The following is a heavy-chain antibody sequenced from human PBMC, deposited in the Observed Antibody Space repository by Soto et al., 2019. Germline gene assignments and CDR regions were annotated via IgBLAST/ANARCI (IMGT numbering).Heavy chain of an antibody. D-gene: IGHD3-22*01. Sequence: GGSLRLSCAASGFTFSSYAMSWVRQAPGKGLEWVSAISGSGGSTYYADSVKGRFTISRDNSKNTLYLQMNSLRAEDTAVYYCAKTYYYDSSGYYYYYYYGMAVWGQGTTVTVSS. CDR2: ISGSGGST. J-gene: IGHJ6*02. CDR1: GFTFSSYA. CDR3: AKTYYYDSSGYYYYYYYGMAV. V-gene: IGHV3-23*01.